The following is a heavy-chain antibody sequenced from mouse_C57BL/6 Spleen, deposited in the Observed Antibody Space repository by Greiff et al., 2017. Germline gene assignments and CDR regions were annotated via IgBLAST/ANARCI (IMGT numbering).Heavy chain of an antibody. Sequence: QVQLQQPGAELVKPGASVKLSCTASGYTFTSYWMHWVKQRPGQGLEWIGMIHPNSGSTNYNEKFKSKATLTVDKSSSTASMQLSSLTSEDSAVYDCARGIYYDYDDYFDYWGQGTTLTVSS. D-gene: IGHD2-4*01. CDR2: IHPNSGST. V-gene: IGHV1-64*01. J-gene: IGHJ2*01. CDR3: ARGIYYDYDDYFDY. CDR1: GYTFTSYW.